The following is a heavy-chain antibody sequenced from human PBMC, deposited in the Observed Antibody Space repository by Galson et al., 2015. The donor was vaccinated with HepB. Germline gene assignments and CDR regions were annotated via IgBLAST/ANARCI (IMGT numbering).Heavy chain of an antibody. V-gene: IGHV1-18*01. D-gene: IGHD2-15*01. Sequence: SVKVSCKVSGYTFSTYSVTWVRQAPGQGLEWMGWISAYNHRTNYAQKFQGRVSMTTDTSTSTVYMELRRLRSDDTAIYYCARGALVVGVAATLNNWFDPWGQGTLVTVSS. CDR2: ISAYNHRT. CDR3: ARGALVVGVAATLNNWFDP. CDR1: GYTFSTYS. J-gene: IGHJ5*02.